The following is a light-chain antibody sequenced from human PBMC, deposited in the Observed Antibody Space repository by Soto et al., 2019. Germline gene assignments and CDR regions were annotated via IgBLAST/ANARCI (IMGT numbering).Light chain of an antibody. CDR1: QSVRSN. CDR2: GAS. V-gene: IGKV3-15*01. Sequence: EIVMTQSPATLSVSPGERVTLSCRASQSVRSNLAWYQQKPGQAPRLLIYGASTRATGLPARFSGSGSGTDFTLTISSLEPEDFAVYYCQQRSNWPRAITFGQGTRLEIK. J-gene: IGKJ5*01. CDR3: QQRSNWPRAIT.